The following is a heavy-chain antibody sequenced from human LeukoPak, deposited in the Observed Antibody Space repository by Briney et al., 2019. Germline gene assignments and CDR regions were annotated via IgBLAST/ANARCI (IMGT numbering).Heavy chain of an antibody. CDR3: ASLGAFSSNHVLRWFDP. D-gene: IGHD2/OR15-2a*01. V-gene: IGHV3-33*01. J-gene: IGHJ5*02. Sequence: GGSLRLSCVASGFNFNTYGMHWVRQAPGKGLEWMASIWYDGTNENYADSVKGRFTTSRDNSKNTLYLQMNSLRGEDTAFYYCASLGAFSSNHVLRWFDPWGQGTLVTVSS. CDR1: GFNFNTYG. CDR2: IWYDGTNE.